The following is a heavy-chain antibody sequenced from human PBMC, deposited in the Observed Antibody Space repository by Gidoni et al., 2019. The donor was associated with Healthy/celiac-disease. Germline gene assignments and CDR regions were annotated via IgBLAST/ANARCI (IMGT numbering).Heavy chain of an antibody. D-gene: IGHD2-2*02. V-gene: IGHV4-34*01. CDR2: INHSGST. J-gene: IGHJ5*02. CDR3: ARRAVSCSSTSCYIPGFDP. CDR1: GGSFSGYS. Sequence: QVQLQQWGAGLLQPSETLSLPCAVSGGSFSGYSWSWIRQPPGKGLEWIGEINHSGSTNYNPSRKSRVTISVDTSKNQFSLKLSSVTAADTAVYYCARRAVSCSSTSCYIPGFDPWGQGTLVTVSS.